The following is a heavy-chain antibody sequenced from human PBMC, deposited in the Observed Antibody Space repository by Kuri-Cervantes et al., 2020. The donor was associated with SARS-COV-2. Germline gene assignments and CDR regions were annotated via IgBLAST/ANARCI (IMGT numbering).Heavy chain of an antibody. V-gene: IGHV3-30*04. CDR1: GFTFSSYA. CDR3: ARDQDYYDSNDYFDY. D-gene: IGHD3-22*01. CDR2: ISYDGSNK. Sequence: GESLKISCAASGFTFSSYAMHWVRQASGKGLEWVAVISYDGSNKYYADSVKGRFTISRDNSKNTLYLQMNSLRAEDTAVYYCARDQDYYDSNDYFDYWGQGTLVTVSS. J-gene: IGHJ4*02.